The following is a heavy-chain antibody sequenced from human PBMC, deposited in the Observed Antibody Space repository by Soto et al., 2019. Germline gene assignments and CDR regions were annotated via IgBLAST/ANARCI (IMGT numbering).Heavy chain of an antibody. V-gene: IGHV4-34*01. Sequence: SETLALTCAVYGGSFSGYYWSWIRQPPGKGLEWIGEINHSGSTNYNPSLKSRVTISVDTSKNQFSLKLSSVTAADTAVYYCARELYCTNGVCYSGPPDYWGQGTLVTVSS. CDR1: GGSFSGYY. J-gene: IGHJ4*02. CDR2: INHSGST. CDR3: ARELYCTNGVCYSGPPDY. D-gene: IGHD2-8*01.